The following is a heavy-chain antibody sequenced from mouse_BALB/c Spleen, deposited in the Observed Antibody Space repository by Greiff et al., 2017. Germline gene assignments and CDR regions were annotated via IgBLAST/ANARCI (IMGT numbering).Heavy chain of an antibody. V-gene: IGHV7-3*02. J-gene: IGHJ4*01. Sequence: EVKLMESGGGLVPPGGSLRLSCATSGFTFTDYYMSWVRQPPGKALEWLGFIRNKANGYTTEYSASVKGRFTISRDNSQSILYLQMNTLRAEDSATYYCARDGYYAMDYWGQGTSVTVSS. CDR3: ARDGYYAMDY. CDR2: IRNKANGYTT. CDR1: GFTFTDYY.